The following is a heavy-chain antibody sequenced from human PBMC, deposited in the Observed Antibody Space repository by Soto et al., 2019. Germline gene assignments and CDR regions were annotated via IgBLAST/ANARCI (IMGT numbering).Heavy chain of an antibody. V-gene: IGHV5-51*01. Sequence: SGESLKISCKGSGYSFTSYWIGWVRQMPGKGLEWMGIIYPGGSDTRYSPSFQGQVTISADKSISTAYLQWSSLKASDTAMYYFVRSVDADRASYYYYGMDVWGQGTTVTVSS. J-gene: IGHJ6*02. CDR2: IYPGGSDT. CDR1: GYSFTSYW. D-gene: IGHD5-18*01. CDR3: VRSVDADRASYYYYGMDV.